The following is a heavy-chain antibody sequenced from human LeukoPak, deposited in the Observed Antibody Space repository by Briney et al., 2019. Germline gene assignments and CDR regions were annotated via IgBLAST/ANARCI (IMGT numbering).Heavy chain of an antibody. Sequence: ASVKVSCKASGYTFTSYYMHWVRQAPGQGLEWMGIINPSGGSTSYAQKFQGRVTMTRDTSTSTVYMELSSLRSEDTAVYYCARRPTDFYGSGSYYVYWGQGTLVTVSS. CDR2: INPSGGST. CDR3: ARRPTDFYGSGSYYVY. J-gene: IGHJ4*02. D-gene: IGHD3-10*01. CDR1: GYTFTSYY. V-gene: IGHV1-46*01.